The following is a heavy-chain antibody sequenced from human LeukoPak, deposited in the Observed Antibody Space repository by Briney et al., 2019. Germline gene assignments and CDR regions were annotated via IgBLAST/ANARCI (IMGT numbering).Heavy chain of an antibody. Sequence: GGSLRLSCAASGFTFRDYYMNWVRQAPGKGLEWVSYISGSSSYTNYADSVKGRFTISRDNAKNSLYLQMNSLRAEDTAVYYCARPFTSGDYQYYYGMDVWGQGTTVTVSS. CDR1: GFTFRDYY. CDR3: ARPFTSGDYQYYYGMDV. D-gene: IGHD4-17*01. J-gene: IGHJ6*02. CDR2: ISGSSSYT. V-gene: IGHV3-11*06.